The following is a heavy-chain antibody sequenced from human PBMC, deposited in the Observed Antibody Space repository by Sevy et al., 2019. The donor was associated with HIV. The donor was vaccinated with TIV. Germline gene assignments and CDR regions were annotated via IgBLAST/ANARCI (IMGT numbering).Heavy chain of an antibody. D-gene: IGHD3-22*01. CDR1: GFTFSSYA. CDR2: ISYDGSNK. Sequence: EGSLRLSCAASGFTFSSYAMHWVRQAPGKGLEWVAVISYDGSNKYYADSVKGRFTISRDNSKNTLYLQMNSLRAEDTAVYYCARDRYYYDSSGYYSGAFDIWGQGTMVTVSS. CDR3: ARDRYYYDSSGYYSGAFDI. J-gene: IGHJ3*02. V-gene: IGHV3-30-3*01.